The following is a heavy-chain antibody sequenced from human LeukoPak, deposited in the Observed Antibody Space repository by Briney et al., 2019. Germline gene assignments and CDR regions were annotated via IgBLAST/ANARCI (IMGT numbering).Heavy chain of an antibody. CDR2: IYYSGNT. D-gene: IGHD1-26*01. CDR1: GASISSHY. J-gene: IGHJ4*02. V-gene: IGHV4-59*11. Sequence: SETLSLTCTVSGASISSHYWSWIRQTPGKGLELIGQIYYSGNTNYNPSLKSRVTISVDTSKNQFSLKLSSVTAADTAVYYCARDIRAVGATLYFDYWGQGTLVTVSS. CDR3: ARDIRAVGATLYFDY.